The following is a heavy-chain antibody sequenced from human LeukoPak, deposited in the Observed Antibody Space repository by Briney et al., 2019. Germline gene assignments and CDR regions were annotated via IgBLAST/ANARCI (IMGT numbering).Heavy chain of an antibody. CDR2: IYYSGST. V-gene: IGHV4-39*01. D-gene: IGHD3-10*01. CDR1: GGSISSSSYY. CDR3: ARRGLLWFGELFPFYFDY. Sequence: SETLSLTCTVSGGSISSSSYYWGWIRQPPGKGLEWIGSIYYSGSTYYNPSLKSRVTISVDTSKNQFSLKLSSVTAADTAVYYCARRGLLWFGELFPFYFDYWGQGTLVTVSS. J-gene: IGHJ4*02.